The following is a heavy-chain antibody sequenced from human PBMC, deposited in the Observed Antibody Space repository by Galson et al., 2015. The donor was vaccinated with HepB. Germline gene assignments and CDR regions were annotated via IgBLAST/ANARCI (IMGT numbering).Heavy chain of an antibody. D-gene: IGHD3-22*01. CDR3: ARQGSYYYDISGYAFDY. V-gene: IGHV5-51*01. CDR1: RYSFTSYW. J-gene: IGHJ4*02. Sequence: SGAEVKKPGESLKISCKGSRYSFTSYWIGWVRQMPGKGLEWMGIIYPGDSDTKYSPSFQGQVTISADKSITTAYLQWSSLKASDTAMYYCARQGSYYYDISGYAFDYWGQGTLVTVSS. CDR2: IYPGDSDT.